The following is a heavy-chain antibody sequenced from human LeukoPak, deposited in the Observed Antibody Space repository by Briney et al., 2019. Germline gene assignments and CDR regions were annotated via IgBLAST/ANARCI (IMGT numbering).Heavy chain of an antibody. CDR1: GGSISSSSYY. D-gene: IGHD3-22*01. CDR2: IYYSGST. CDR3: AIDYYDSSGYYYPLGY. V-gene: IGHV4-39*07. J-gene: IGHJ4*02. Sequence: PSETLSLTCTVSGGSISSSSYYWGWIRQPPGTGLEWIGSIYYSGSTYYNPSLKSRVTISVDTSKNQFSLKLSSVTAADTAVYYCAIDYYDSSGYYYPLGYWGQGTLVTVSS.